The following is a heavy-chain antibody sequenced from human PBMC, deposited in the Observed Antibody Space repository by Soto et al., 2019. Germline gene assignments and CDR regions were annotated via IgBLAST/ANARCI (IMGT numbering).Heavy chain of an antibody. V-gene: IGHV4-30-2*01. D-gene: IGHD3-10*01. CDR3: ARGLLWFGELSSGWFDP. J-gene: IGHJ5*02. CDR2: IYHSGRT. Sequence: PSGTLSPTCIISGFPITSGGYSGRWIRHPPGKGLEWIGYIYHSGRTYYNPSLKSRVTISVDRSTNQFSLKLSSVTAADTAVYYCARGLLWFGELSSGWFDPWGQG. CDR1: GFPITSGGYS.